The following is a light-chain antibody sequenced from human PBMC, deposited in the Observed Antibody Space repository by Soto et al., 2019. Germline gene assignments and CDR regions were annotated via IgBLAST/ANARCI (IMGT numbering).Light chain of an antibody. J-gene: IGLJ1*01. CDR3: SSYTRSSTLSTYV. Sequence: QSVLTQPASVSVSPGQSITISCTGTSSDVGGYNYVSWYQHHPGKAPKLMIYDVSNRPSGVSNRFSGSKSGNTASLIISGLQAEDEADYYCSSYTRSSTLSTYVFGTGTKVTVL. CDR2: DVS. CDR1: SSDVGGYNY. V-gene: IGLV2-14*03.